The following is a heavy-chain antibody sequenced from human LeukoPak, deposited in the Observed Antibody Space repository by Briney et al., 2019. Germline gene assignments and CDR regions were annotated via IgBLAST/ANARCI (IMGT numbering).Heavy chain of an antibody. CDR3: AKGLWDILVVPDAPFDY. V-gene: IGHV4-39*07. D-gene: IGHD2-2*01. CDR2: IYYSGST. J-gene: IGHJ4*02. CDR1: GGSISSSSYY. Sequence: SSETLSLTCTVSGGSISSSSYYWGWIRQPPGKGLEWIGSIYYSGSTYYNPSLKSRVTISVDTSKNQFSLKLSSVTAADTAVYYCAKGLWDILVVPDAPFDYWGQGTLVTVSS.